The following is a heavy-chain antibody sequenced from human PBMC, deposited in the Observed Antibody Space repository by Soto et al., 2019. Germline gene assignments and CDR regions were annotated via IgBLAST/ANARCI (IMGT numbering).Heavy chain of an antibody. CDR1: GGTFSSYS. V-gene: IGHV1-69*13. J-gene: IGHJ6*02. CDR3: ARGDIVVVPAAGSYYYYGMDV. Sequence: GASVKVSCKASGGTFSSYSISWVRQAPGQGLEWMGGIIPIFGTANYAQKFQGRVTITADESTSTAYMELSSLRSEDTAVYYCARGDIVVVPAAGSYYYYGMDVWGQGTTVTVS. D-gene: IGHD2-2*01. CDR2: IIPIFGTA.